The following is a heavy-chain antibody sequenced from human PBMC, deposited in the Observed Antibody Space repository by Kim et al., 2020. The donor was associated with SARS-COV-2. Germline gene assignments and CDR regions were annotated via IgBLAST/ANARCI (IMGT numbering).Heavy chain of an antibody. CDR3: RGGNYFFDY. Sequence: SETLSLTCTVSGGSISSSSYDWGWIRQPPGKGLEWIGTIYHSGNTYYNPSLKSRVTISVDTSKSEFSLKLTSVIAADTAVYYCRGGNYFFDYWGQGALVTVSS. V-gene: IGHV4-39*01. J-gene: IGHJ4*02. CDR2: IYHSGNT. CDR1: GGSISSSSYD. D-gene: IGHD1-26*01.